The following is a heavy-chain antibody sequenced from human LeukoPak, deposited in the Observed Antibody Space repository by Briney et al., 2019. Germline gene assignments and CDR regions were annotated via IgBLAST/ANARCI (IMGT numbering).Heavy chain of an antibody. J-gene: IGHJ5*02. Sequence: SQTLSLTCTVSGGSISSGGYYWSWIRQHPGKGLEWIGYIYYSGSTYYNPSLKSRVTITVDTSKNQFSLKLSSVTAADTAVYYCARALRYFDWLLLVTSKFDPWGQGTLVTVSS. V-gene: IGHV4-31*03. CDR2: IYYSGST. CDR1: GGSISSGGYY. D-gene: IGHD3-9*01. CDR3: ARALRYFDWLLLVTSKFDP.